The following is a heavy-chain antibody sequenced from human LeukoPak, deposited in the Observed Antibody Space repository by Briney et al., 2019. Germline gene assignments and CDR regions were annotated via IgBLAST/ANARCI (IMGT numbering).Heavy chain of an antibody. D-gene: IGHD3-3*01. Sequence: GGSLRLSCAASGFTFSSYAMHWVRQAPGKGLEWVAVISYDGSNKYYADSVKGRFTISRDNSKNTLYLQMNSLRAEDTAVYYRARDPNIPVGGGPSEFLFEPWGQGTLVNLFS. CDR2: ISYDGSNK. V-gene: IGHV3-30*04. CDR1: GFTFSSYA. J-gene: IGHJ5*02. CDR3: ARDPNIPVGGGPSEFLFEP.